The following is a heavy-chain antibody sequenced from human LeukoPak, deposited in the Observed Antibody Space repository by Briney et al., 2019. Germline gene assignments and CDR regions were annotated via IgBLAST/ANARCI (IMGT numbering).Heavy chain of an antibody. V-gene: IGHV3-30*02. D-gene: IGHD2-8*01. CDR3: ARGRCVYECYYQMDV. J-gene: IGHJ6*03. CDR2: IRCDGSNR. CDR1: GFTYSSYG. Sequence: GGTLRLSCAASGFTYSSYGMLWVPQAQGKGLVGWTCIRCDGSNRYYTDSVKGRVTISRDKSKNTRYLQMDSLRVEDTAVYYCARGRCVYECYYQMDVWGKGTTVTVSS.